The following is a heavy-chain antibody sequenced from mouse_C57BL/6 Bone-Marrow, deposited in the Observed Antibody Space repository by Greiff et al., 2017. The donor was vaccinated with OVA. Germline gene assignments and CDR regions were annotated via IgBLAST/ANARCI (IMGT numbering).Heavy chain of an antibody. CDR3: ARRDWDYFDY. J-gene: IGHJ2*01. CDR2: ISSGGSYT. D-gene: IGHD4-1*01. CDR1: GFTFSSYG. V-gene: IGHV5-6*02. Sequence: EVKLMESGGDLVKPGGSLKLSCAASGFTFSSYGMSWVRQTPDKRLEWVATISSGGSYTYYPDSVKGRFTISRDNAKNTLYLQMSSLKSEDTAMYYCARRDWDYFDYWGQGTTLTVSS.